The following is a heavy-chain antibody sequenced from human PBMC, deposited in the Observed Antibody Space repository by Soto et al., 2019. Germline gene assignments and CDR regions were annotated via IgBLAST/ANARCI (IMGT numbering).Heavy chain of an antibody. CDR1: GFTFSTYW. D-gene: IGHD5-12*01. CDR3: ARPINGGYVY. CDR2: IYPGDSDT. Sequence: SLRLSCAASGFTFSTYWIGWVRQMPGKGLEWMGIIYPGDSDTRYRPSFQGQVTISADKSISTAYLQWSSLKASDTAIYYCARPINGGYVYWGQGTLVTVSS. V-gene: IGHV5-51*01. J-gene: IGHJ4*02.